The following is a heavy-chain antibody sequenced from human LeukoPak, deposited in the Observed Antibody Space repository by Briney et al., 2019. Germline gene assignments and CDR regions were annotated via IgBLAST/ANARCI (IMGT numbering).Heavy chain of an antibody. Sequence: GASVKVSCKASGGTFSSYAISWVRQAPGQGLEWMGGIIPIFGTANYAQKFQGRVTITADKSTSTAYMELSSLRSEDTAVYYCARDLFVLRYFDWLIDDAFDIWGQGTMVTVSS. D-gene: IGHD3-9*01. CDR3: ARDLFVLRYFDWLIDDAFDI. CDR1: GGTFSSYA. J-gene: IGHJ3*02. V-gene: IGHV1-69*06. CDR2: IIPIFGTA.